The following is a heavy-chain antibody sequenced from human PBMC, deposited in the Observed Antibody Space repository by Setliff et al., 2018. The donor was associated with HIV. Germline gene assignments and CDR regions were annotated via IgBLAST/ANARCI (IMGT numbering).Heavy chain of an antibody. Sequence: SVKVSCKASGYSFTSHSIHWVRQAPGQGLEWMGGIIPTFGTPNYAQKFKGRLTITADESTSTVYMELSSLRSEDTAVYYCARDSRDIVVVIAPEPEPYYYYGMDVWGEGTMVTVS. CDR2: IIPTFGTP. CDR3: ARDSRDIVVVIAPEPEPYYYYGMDV. D-gene: IGHD2-15*01. V-gene: IGHV1-69*13. CDR1: GYSFTSHS. J-gene: IGHJ6*02.